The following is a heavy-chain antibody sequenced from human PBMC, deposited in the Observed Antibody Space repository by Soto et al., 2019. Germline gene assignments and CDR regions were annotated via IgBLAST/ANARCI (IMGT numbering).Heavy chain of an antibody. CDR3: ARDTTSGKYWDY. J-gene: IGHJ4*02. CDR2: IYYSGST. Sequence: PSETLSLTCTVSGGSISSYYWSWIRQPPGKGLEWIGYIYYSGSTNYNPSLKSRVTISIDTSKNQFSLKLSSVTAADTAVYYCARDTTSGKYWDYWGQGTLVTVSS. D-gene: IGHD1-26*01. CDR1: GGSISSYY. V-gene: IGHV4-59*01.